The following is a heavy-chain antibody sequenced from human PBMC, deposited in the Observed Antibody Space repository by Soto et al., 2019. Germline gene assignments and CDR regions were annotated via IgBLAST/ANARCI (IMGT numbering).Heavy chain of an antibody. Sequence: QVQLVQSGAEVKKPGASVKVSCKASGYTFTSYYMHWVRQAPGQGLEWMGLINPSGTTTDYAQKFQGSVTMTRDTSTSTYYMELSSLRSEDTAVYYCARPHIASHYYYGMDVWGQGTTVTVSS. CDR3: ARPHIASHYYYGMDV. D-gene: IGHD2-2*01. V-gene: IGHV1-46*01. CDR1: GYTFTSYY. CDR2: INPSGTTT. J-gene: IGHJ6*02.